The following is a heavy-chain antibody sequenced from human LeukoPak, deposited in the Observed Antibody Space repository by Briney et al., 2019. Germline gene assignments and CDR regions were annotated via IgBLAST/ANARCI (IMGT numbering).Heavy chain of an antibody. CDR3: ARAWLTGGSYYAMDV. D-gene: IGHD3-10*01. CDR1: EFTFNNYC. Sequence: GGSLRLSCAASEFTFNNYCMNWVRLAPGKGLEWVSSIYSSSSYIYYADSVKGRFTISRDNAKSSLYLQMNSLRAEDTAVYYCARAWLTGGSYYAMDVWGQGTTVTVSS. CDR2: IYSSSSYI. V-gene: IGHV3-21*01. J-gene: IGHJ6*02.